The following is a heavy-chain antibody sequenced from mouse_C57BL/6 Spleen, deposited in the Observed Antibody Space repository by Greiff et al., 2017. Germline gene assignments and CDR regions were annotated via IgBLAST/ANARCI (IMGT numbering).Heavy chain of an antibody. CDR1: GYAFSSYW. D-gene: IGHD1-1*01. Sequence: VQLQQSVAELVKPGASVKISCTASGYAFSSYWMNWVKQRPGKGLEWIGQIYPGDGDPNYNGKFKGRVTLTADKSASTAYMQLSSLTSEDSAVNFCARFDCYGGSYDAMDYWGQGTSVTVSS. V-gene: IGHV1-80*01. J-gene: IGHJ4*01. CDR2: IYPGDGDP. CDR3: ARFDCYGGSYDAMDY.